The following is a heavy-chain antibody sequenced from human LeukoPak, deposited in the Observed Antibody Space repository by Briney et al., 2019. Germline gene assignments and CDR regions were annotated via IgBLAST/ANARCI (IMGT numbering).Heavy chain of an antibody. CDR1: GFTFSSYG. D-gene: IGHD6-13*01. V-gene: IGHV3-30*18. CDR2: ISYDGSNK. J-gene: IGHJ4*02. Sequence: GGSLRLSCAASGFTFSSYGMHWFRQAPGKGLEWVAVISYDGSNKYYADSVKGRFTISRDNSKNTLYLQMNSLRAEDTAVYYCAKVSSSWYNAEYDYWGQGTLVTVSS. CDR3: AKVSSSWYNAEYDY.